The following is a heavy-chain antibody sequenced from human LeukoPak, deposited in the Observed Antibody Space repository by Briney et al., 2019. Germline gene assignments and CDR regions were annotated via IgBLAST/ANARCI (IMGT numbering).Heavy chain of an antibody. CDR1: GFTFDDYA. D-gene: IGHD6-19*01. CDR3: AKAPVGGGQWLVDYFHY. Sequence: GGSLRLSCATSGFTFDDYAMHWVRQAPGKGLEWVSGISWNSGKIGYADSVKGRFTISRDNAKNSLYLQMNSLRAEDTALYYCAKAPVGGGQWLVDYFHYWGQGTLVTVS. V-gene: IGHV3-9*01. CDR2: ISWNSGKI. J-gene: IGHJ4*02.